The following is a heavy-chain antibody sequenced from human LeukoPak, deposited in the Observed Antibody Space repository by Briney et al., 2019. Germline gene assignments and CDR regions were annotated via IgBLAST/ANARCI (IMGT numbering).Heavy chain of an antibody. Sequence: GGSLRLSCAASGFTFDDYAMHWVRQAPGKGLEGVSGISWNSGSIAYADSVKGRFTISRDNAKNSLYLQMNSLRAEDTALYYCAKDKEQWYSSGWPDYWGQGTLVTVSS. CDR1: GFTFDDYA. D-gene: IGHD6-19*01. J-gene: IGHJ4*02. CDR3: AKDKEQWYSSGWPDY. CDR2: ISWNSGSI. V-gene: IGHV3-9*01.